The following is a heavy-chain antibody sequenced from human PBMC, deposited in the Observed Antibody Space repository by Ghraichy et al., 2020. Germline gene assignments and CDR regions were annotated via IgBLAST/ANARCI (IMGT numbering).Heavy chain of an antibody. CDR1: GFTFSSYW. D-gene: IGHD3-22*01. J-gene: IGHJ3*02. V-gene: IGHV3-7*01. Sequence: LSLTCAASGFTFSSYWMSWVRQAPGKGLEWVANIKQDGSEKYYVDSVKGRFTISRDNAKNSLYLQMNSLRAEDTAVYYCARIPYDSSGYPIWGQGTMVTVSS. CDR2: IKQDGSEK. CDR3: ARIPYDSSGYPI.